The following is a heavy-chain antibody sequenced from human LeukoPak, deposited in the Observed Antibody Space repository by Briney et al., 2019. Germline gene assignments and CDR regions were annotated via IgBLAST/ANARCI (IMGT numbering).Heavy chain of an antibody. Sequence: VGSLRLSCAATGFPFSDRYMSWIRQAPGKGMEWVAYISPNSDNIHYADSVKGRFTISRDNTKNSLFLQLTSLRADDTAVYYCVTETGWLFDFWGQGTLVTVSS. CDR1: GFPFSDRY. CDR3: VTETGWLFDF. J-gene: IGHJ4*02. V-gene: IGHV3-11*04. D-gene: IGHD3-9*01. CDR2: ISPNSDNI.